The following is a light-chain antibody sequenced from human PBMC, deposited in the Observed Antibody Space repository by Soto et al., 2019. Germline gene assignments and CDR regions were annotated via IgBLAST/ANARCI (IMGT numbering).Light chain of an antibody. V-gene: IGKV1-39*01. CDR3: QQNYNIPRT. CDR2: AAP. CDR1: QTISSF. Sequence: DIQMTQSPSSLSASVGDRVTITCRASQTISSFLSWYQHKPGKAPKLLIYAAPSLQSGVPSRFSGSGSGTDFTLTISSLQPEDFATYYCQQNYNIPRTFGQGTKV. J-gene: IGKJ1*01.